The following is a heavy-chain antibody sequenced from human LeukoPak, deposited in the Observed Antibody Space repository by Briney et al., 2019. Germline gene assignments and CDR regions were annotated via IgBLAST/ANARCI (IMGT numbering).Heavy chain of an antibody. CDR3: ARGQQPFDY. J-gene: IGHJ4*02. Sequence: GGSLRLSCAASVLTDSRNYMNGPRESTGKGLEWVSVIHSGGSTYYADSVKGRFTISRDNSKNKLYLQMNSLRADDTAVYYCARGQQPFDYWGQGTLVTVSS. V-gene: IGHV3-53*01. D-gene: IGHD6-13*01. CDR1: VLTDSRNY. CDR2: IHSGGST.